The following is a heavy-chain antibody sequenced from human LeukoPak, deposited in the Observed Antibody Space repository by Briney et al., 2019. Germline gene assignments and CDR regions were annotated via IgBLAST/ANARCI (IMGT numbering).Heavy chain of an antibody. D-gene: IGHD1-26*01. CDR3: ARLRGSGSY. Sequence: SETLSLTCTVSGGSISNYYWSWIRQPPGKGLEWIGYIYYSGSTNYNPSPKSRVTISVDTSKNQFSLKLSSVTAADTAVYYCARLRGSGSYWGQGTLVTVSS. CDR2: IYYSGST. J-gene: IGHJ4*02. CDR1: GGSISNYY. V-gene: IGHV4-59*12.